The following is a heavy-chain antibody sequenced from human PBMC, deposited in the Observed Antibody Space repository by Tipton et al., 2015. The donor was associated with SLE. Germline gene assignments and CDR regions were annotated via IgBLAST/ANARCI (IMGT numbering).Heavy chain of an antibody. D-gene: IGHD1-1*01. CDR1: GFTFSSYW. CDR3: AKRGVGNGDAFDI. V-gene: IGHV3-7*01. Sequence: SLRLSCAASGFTFSSYWMSWVRQAPGKGLEWVANIKQDGSEKYYVDSVKGRFTISRDNAKNSLYLQMNSLRAEDTAVYYCAKRGVGNGDAFDIWGQGTMVTVSS. CDR2: IKQDGSEK. J-gene: IGHJ3*02.